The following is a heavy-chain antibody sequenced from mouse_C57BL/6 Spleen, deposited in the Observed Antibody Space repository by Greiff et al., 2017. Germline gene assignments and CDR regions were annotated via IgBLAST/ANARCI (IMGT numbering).Heavy chain of an antibody. D-gene: IGHD1-1*01. CDR2: LYPGDGDT. V-gene: IGHV1-82*01. CDR1: GYAFSSSW. CDR3: ARAAVLLRGCFDY. Sequence: QVQLKESGPELVKPGASVKISCKASGYAFSSSWMNWVKQRPGTGLEWIGRLYPGDGDTNYNGQFKGKATLPADKSSIKADMQLSSLTSEDSAVYFCARAAVLLRGCFDYWGQGTTLTVSS. J-gene: IGHJ2*01.